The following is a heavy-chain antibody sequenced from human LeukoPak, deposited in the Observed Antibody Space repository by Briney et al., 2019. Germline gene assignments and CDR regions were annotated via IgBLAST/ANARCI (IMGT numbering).Heavy chain of an antibody. V-gene: IGHV4-59*01. Sequence: LETLSLTCTVSGGSISSYYWSWIRQPPGKGLEWIGYIYYSGSTNYNPSLKSRVTISVDTSKNQFSLKLSSVTAADTAVYYCARVPTTENWFDPWGQGTLVTVSS. CDR3: ARVPTTENWFDP. CDR2: IYYSGST. J-gene: IGHJ5*02. D-gene: IGHD4-17*01. CDR1: GGSISSYY.